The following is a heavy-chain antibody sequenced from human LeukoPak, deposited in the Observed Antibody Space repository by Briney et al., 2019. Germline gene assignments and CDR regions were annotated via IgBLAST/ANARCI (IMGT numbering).Heavy chain of an antibody. J-gene: IGHJ4*02. D-gene: IGHD5-12*01. CDR3: ARRAHSGAMITLDY. CDR1: GCSFTSYW. V-gene: IGHV5-51*01. Sequence: GESPQISSKGSGCSFTSYWIVWVRQMPGKGLEWMGVIYPVYSNSRYSPSFQGQVTISADNSISTAYLQWSSLKASDSAMYYCARRAHSGAMITLDYWGQGTLVTVSS. CDR2: IYPVYSNS.